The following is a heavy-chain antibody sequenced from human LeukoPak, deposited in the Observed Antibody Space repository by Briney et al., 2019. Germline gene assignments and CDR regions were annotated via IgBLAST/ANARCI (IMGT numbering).Heavy chain of an antibody. D-gene: IGHD2-2*01. CDR1: GFTFSSYG. CDR3: ARDLSIVPSPRFDY. CDR2: IWYDGSNK. Sequence: EGSLRLSCAASGFTFSSYGMHWVRQAPGKGLEWVAVIWYDGSNKYYADSVKGRFTISRDNSKNTLYLQMNSLRAEDTAVYYCARDLSIVPSPRFDYWGQGTLVTVSS. J-gene: IGHJ4*02. V-gene: IGHV3-33*01.